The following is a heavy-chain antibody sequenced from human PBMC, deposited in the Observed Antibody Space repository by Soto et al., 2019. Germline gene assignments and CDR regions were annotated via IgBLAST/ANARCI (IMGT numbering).Heavy chain of an antibody. V-gene: IGHV1-2*02. CDR3: ARTYPVGALFFFQH. J-gene: IGHJ1*01. CDR2: INPNSGGT. CDR1: GYTFTGYY. Sequence: ASVKVSCKASGYTFTGYYMHWVRQAPGQGLEWMGWINPNSGGTNYAQKFQGRVTMTRDTSISTAYMELSRLRSDDTAVYYCARTYPVGALFFFQHWGQGTLVTVSS. D-gene: IGHD1-26*01.